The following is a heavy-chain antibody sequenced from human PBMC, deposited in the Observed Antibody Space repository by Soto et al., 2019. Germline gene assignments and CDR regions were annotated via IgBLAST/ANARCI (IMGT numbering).Heavy chain of an antibody. Sequence: PGGSLRLSCAASGFTFSIYAMSWVRQAPGKGLEWVPAISGSGGSTYYADSVKGRFTISRDNSKNTLYLQMNSLRAEDTAVYYCAKEAAGYSSIAALDYWGQGTLVTVSS. D-gene: IGHD6-6*01. CDR3: AKEAAGYSSIAALDY. J-gene: IGHJ4*02. CDR2: ISGSGGST. V-gene: IGHV3-23*01. CDR1: GFTFSIYA.